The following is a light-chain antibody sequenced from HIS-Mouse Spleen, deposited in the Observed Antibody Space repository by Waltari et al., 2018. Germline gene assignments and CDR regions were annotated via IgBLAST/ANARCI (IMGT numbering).Light chain of an antibody. CDR2: EVS. CDR1: SSDVGSYNR. Sequence: QSALTQPPSVSGSPGQSVTISCTGTSSDVGSYNRVSWYQQPPGTAPKLMISEVSNRPSGVPDRFSGSKSGNTASLTISGLQAEDEADYYCSSYTSSSTVFGTGTKVTVL. CDR3: SSYTSSSTV. J-gene: IGLJ1*01. V-gene: IGLV2-18*02.